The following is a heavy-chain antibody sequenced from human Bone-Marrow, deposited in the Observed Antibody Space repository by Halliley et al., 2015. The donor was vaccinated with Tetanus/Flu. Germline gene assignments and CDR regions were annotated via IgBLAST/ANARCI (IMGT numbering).Heavy chain of an antibody. CDR3: TRDGYDFWSGPSDY. Sequence: FTRSKAYGGTTQYAASVKGRFIISRDASNSIVYLQMNSLKSEDTAVYYCTRDGYDFWSGPSDYWGQGTLVTVSS. J-gene: IGHJ4*02. V-gene: IGHV3-49*02. CDR2: TRSKAYGGTT. D-gene: IGHD3-3*01.